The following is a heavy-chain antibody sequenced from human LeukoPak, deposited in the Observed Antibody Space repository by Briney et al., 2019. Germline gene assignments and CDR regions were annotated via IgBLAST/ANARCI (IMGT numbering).Heavy chain of an antibody. CDR3: ARDRVPQRYMDV. D-gene: IGHD5/OR15-5a*01. Sequence: ASVKVSCKASGYIFTNYGITWVRQAPGQGLAWMGWISVYNGNTKYAQKVQGRVTMTTDTSTNTAYMELRSLRSDDTAVYYCARDRVPQRYMDVWGKGTTVTISS. J-gene: IGHJ6*03. CDR2: ISVYNGNT. CDR1: GYIFTNYG. V-gene: IGHV1-18*01.